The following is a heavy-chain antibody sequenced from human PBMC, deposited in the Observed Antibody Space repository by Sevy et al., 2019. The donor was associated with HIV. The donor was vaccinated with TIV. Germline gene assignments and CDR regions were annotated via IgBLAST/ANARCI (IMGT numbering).Heavy chain of an antibody. CDR3: ARDASSWYGVDY. CDR2: IPYDGHMK. Sequence: EGSLRLSCTASGFTFSTHAAHWVRQAPGKELEWVAVIPYDGHMKYYADSVKGRFTVSRDNAKNTVYLQMNSLRAEDTGVYYCARDASSWYGVDYWGQGTLVTVSS. D-gene: IGHD6-13*01. V-gene: IGHV3-30-3*01. J-gene: IGHJ4*02. CDR1: GFTFSTHA.